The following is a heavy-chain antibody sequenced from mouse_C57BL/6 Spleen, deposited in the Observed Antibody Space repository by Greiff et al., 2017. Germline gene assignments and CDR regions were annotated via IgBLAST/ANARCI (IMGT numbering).Heavy chain of an antibody. CDR3: VRERVIGRDGYDPDFDY. CDR2: IYPSDSDT. V-gene: IGHV1-61*01. CDR1: GYTFTSYW. Sequence: QVQLQQPGAELVRPGSSVKLSCKASGYTFTSYWMDWVKQRPGQGLEWIGNIYPSDSDTHYNQKFKDKATLTVDKSSSTAYMQLSSLTSEDSAVYSVVRERVIGRDGYDPDFDYWGQGTTLTVAS. J-gene: IGHJ2*01. D-gene: IGHD2-2*01.